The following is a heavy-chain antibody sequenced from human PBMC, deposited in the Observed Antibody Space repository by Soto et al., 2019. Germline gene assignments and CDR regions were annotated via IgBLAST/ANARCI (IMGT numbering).Heavy chain of an antibody. D-gene: IGHD6-6*01. V-gene: IGHV1-69*06. J-gene: IGHJ4*02. CDR3: ARDHSSIAARPSNYFDY. Sequence: SVKVSCKASGGTFSNYVVNWVRQAPGQGLEWMGRIIPISGAANYAQKFQGRVTITADKFTSTSYMELSRLRSDDTAVYYCARDHSSIAARPSNYFDYWGQGTLVTVSS. CDR2: IIPISGAA. CDR1: GGTFSNYV.